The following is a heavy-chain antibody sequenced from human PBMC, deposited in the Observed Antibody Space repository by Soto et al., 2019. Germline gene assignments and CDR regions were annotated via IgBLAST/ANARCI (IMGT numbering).Heavy chain of an antibody. CDR2: ISYDGSNK. Sequence: GGSLRLSCAASGFTFSSYAMHWVRQAPGKGLEWVAVISYDGSNKYYADSVKGRFTISRDNSKNTLYLQMNSLRAENTAVYYCARAITFGGVIVYFDYWGQGTLVTVSS. CDR3: ARAITFGGVIVYFDY. CDR1: GFTFSSYA. J-gene: IGHJ4*02. D-gene: IGHD3-16*02. V-gene: IGHV3-30-3*01.